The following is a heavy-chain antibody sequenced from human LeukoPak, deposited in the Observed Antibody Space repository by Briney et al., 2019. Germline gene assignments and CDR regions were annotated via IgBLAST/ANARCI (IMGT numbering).Heavy chain of an antibody. D-gene: IGHD1-26*01. CDR3: AARRIVGATARYYYYYMDV. CDR1: GFTFSSYA. J-gene: IGHJ6*03. V-gene: IGHV3-23*01. Sequence: GGSLRLSCAASGFTFSSYAMSWVRQAPGKGLEWVSAISGSGCSTYYADSVKGRFTISRDNSKNTLYLQMNSLRAEDTAVYYCAARRIVGATARYYYYYMDVWGKGTTVTVSS. CDR2: ISGSGCST.